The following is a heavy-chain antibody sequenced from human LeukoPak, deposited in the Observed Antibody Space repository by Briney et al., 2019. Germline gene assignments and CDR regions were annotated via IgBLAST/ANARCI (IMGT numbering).Heavy chain of an antibody. CDR2: IWYDGSNK. D-gene: IGHD1-26*01. V-gene: IGHV3-33*08. CDR3: ARVGRRSYYYFDY. J-gene: IGHJ4*02. Sequence: GGSLRLSCAASGFTFSTYAMHWVRQAPGKGLEWVAVIWYDGSNKYYADSVKGRFTISRDNSKNTLYLQMNSLRAEDTAVYYCARVGRRSYYYFDYWGQGTLVTVSS. CDR1: GFTFSTYA.